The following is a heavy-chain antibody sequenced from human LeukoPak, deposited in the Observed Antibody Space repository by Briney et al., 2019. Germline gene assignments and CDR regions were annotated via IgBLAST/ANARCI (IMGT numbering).Heavy chain of an antibody. CDR3: ASNGGNSGSFLQLDY. V-gene: IGHV3-66*02. J-gene: IGHJ4*02. CDR2: IYSGGNT. CDR1: GFTVNSVY. Sequence: GGSLRLSCAASGFTVNSVYMTWVRQAPGKGLEWVSVIYSGGNTYYTDSVKGRFTISRDNSKNTLYLQMNGLRVDDTAVYYCASNGGNSGSFLQLDYWGQGTLLTVSS. D-gene: IGHD1-26*01.